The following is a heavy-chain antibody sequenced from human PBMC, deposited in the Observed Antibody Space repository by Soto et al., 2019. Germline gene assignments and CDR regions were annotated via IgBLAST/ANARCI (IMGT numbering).Heavy chain of an antibody. CDR1: GGSISSSNW. D-gene: IGHD6-19*01. CDR2: IYHSGST. Sequence: QVQLQESGPGLVKPSGTLSLTCAVSGGSISSSNWWSWVRQPPGKGLAWIGEIYHSGSTNYNPSLKSRVTISVDKSENQFSLELSSVTAADPAVYYFARGSGGYSPPPAPWGRGTLFTVAS. CDR3: ARGSGGYSPPPAP. V-gene: IGHV4-4*02. J-gene: IGHJ5*02.